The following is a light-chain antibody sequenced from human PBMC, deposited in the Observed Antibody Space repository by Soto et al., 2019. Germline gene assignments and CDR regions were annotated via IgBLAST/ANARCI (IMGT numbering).Light chain of an antibody. V-gene: IGKV4-1*01. J-gene: IGKJ1*01. Sequence: DIVMTQSPDSLAVSLGERATINCKSSQSVLYSSNNKNYLAWYQQKPGQPPKLLIYWASTRESGVPDRFSGSGCGTDFALTSSSLQAEDVAVYYCQQYYSTRTFGQGTKVEIK. CDR2: WAS. CDR3: QQYYSTRT. CDR1: QSVLYSSNNKNY.